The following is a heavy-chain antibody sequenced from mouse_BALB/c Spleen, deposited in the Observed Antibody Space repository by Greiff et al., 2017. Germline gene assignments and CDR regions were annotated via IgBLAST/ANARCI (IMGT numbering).Heavy chain of an antibody. CDR1: GFSITSDYV. V-gene: IGHV3-2*02. D-gene: IGHD2-2*01. J-gene: IGHJ3*01. CDR2: ISYSGST. Sequence: EVQLQQSGPGLVKPSQSLSLSCTVSGFSITSDYVCYLNQQFPGNLLGWMGYISYSGSTSYNPSLKGRISITRYTSKNQFFLQLNSVTTEDTATYYCAIYYGYDPFAYWGQGTLVTVSA. CDR3: AIYYGYDPFAY.